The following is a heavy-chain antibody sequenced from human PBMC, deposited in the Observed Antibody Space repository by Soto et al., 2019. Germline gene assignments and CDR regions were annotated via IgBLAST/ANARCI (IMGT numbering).Heavy chain of an antibody. J-gene: IGHJ6*02. CDR2: ISTYTGDT. D-gene: IGHD6-19*01. CDR3: ARDDSGNQLYYYGMDV. Sequence: LEQSGGEVKSPGASVKVSCKAFRYTFTSYGISWVRKAPGQGPEWLGWISTYTGDTNYAQKFQDRVTMSTEKATSTAYMELRSLRSDDTAVYYCARDDSGNQLYYYGMDVWGQGTTVIVS. CDR1: RYTFTSYG. V-gene: IGHV1-18*01.